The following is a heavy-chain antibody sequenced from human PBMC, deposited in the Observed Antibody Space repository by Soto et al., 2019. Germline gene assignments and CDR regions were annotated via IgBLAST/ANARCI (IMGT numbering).Heavy chain of an antibody. CDR3: ARAGRTVAGGRNYYYGMDV. V-gene: IGHV3-33*01. J-gene: IGHJ6*02. CDR1: GFTFSSYG. CDR2: IWYDGSNK. Sequence: GGSLRLSCAASGFTFSSYGMHWVRQAPGKGLEWVAVIWYDGSNKYYADSVKGRFTISRDNSKNTLYLQMNSLRAEDTAVYYCARAGRTVAGGRNYYYGMDVWGQGTTVTVSS. D-gene: IGHD6-19*01.